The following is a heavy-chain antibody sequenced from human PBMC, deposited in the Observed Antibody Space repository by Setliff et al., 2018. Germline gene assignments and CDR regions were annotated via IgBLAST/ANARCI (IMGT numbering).Heavy chain of an antibody. CDR2: IIPIFGTA. J-gene: IGHJ5*02. D-gene: IGHD6-13*01. CDR3: AREEQQLVWFDP. V-gene: IGHV1-69*13. CDR1: GGTFSSYA. Sequence: GASVKVSCKASGGTFSSYAISWARQAPGQGLEWMGGIIPIFGTANYAQKFQGRVTITADESTSTAYMELSSLRSEDTAVYYCAREEQQLVWFDPWGQGTLVTVSS.